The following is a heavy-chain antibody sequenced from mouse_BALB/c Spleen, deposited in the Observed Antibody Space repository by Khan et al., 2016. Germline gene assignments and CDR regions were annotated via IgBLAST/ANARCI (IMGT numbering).Heavy chain of an antibody. CDR2: INTETGEP. V-gene: IGHV9-2-1*01. J-gene: IGHJ3*01. D-gene: IGHD1-2*01. CDR1: DYTFTDYS. Sequence: QIQLVQSGPELKKPGETVKISCKASDYTFTDYSMHWVKQTPGKGLKWMGWINTETGEPTYADDFKGRFAFSLETSASTAYLQITNLKNEDTATYFCARATLLRLLAYWGQGTLVTVSA. CDR3: ARATLLRLLAY.